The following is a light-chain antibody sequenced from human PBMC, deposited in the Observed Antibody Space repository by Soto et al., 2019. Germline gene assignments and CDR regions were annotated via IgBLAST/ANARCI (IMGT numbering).Light chain of an antibody. V-gene: IGKV1-9*01. CDR2: DAS. CDR3: QQLNSDLGT. Sequence: IQLTQSPTSLSASVGDRVTVTCRASQGIGSYLAWYQQKPGNAPELLIYDASTLQSGVPSRFSGSGSGTDFTLTISSLQPEDSATYYCQQLNSDLGTFGQGTKVEIK. J-gene: IGKJ1*01. CDR1: QGIGSY.